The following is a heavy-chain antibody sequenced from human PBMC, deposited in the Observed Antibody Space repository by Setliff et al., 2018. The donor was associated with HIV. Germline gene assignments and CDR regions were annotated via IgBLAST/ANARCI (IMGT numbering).Heavy chain of an antibody. Sequence: GESLKISCKGSGDSFTSSWIGWVRQMPGKGLEWMGIINPGDSDTRYSPSFQGQVTISADKSISTAYLQWSSLKASDTAVYYCARHFSVAGDAFDIWGQGTMVTVSS. CDR2: INPGDSDT. D-gene: IGHD6-19*01. V-gene: IGHV5-51*01. CDR1: GDSFTSSW. CDR3: ARHFSVAGDAFDI. J-gene: IGHJ3*02.